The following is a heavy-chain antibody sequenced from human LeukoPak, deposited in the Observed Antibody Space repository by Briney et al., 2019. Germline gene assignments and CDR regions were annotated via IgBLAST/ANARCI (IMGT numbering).Heavy chain of an antibody. Sequence: GGSLRLSCAASGSTVSSNYMSWVRQAPGKGLEWVSVIYSGGSTYYADSVKGRFTISRDNSKNTLYLQMNSLRAEDTAVYYCARETTVTTAFDYWGQGTLVTVSS. CDR2: IYSGGST. D-gene: IGHD4-17*01. CDR1: GSTVSSNY. CDR3: ARETTVTTAFDY. V-gene: IGHV3-53*01. J-gene: IGHJ4*02.